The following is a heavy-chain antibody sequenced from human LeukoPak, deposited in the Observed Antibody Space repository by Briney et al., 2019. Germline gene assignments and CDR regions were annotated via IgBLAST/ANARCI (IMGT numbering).Heavy chain of an antibody. V-gene: IGHV1-58*02. CDR1: GFTFTSSA. D-gene: IGHD2-2*01. CDR2: IVVGSGNT. J-gene: IGHJ6*03. CDR3: ARDRVKYCSSTSCLGVGDYYYYYMDV. Sequence: SVKVSCKASGFTFTSSAMQWVRQARGQRLEWIGWIVVGSGNTNYAQKFQERVTITRDMSTSTAYMELSSLRSEDTAVYYCARDRVKYCSSTSCLGVGDYYYYYMDVWGKGTTVTVSS.